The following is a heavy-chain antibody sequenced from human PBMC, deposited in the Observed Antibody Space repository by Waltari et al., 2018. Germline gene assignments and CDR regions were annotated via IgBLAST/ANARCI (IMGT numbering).Heavy chain of an antibody. J-gene: IGHJ4*02. Sequence: QLQLQESGPGLVKPSETLSLTCTVSGGSLSSSSYYWGWLRQPPGKGLEGIGGIYYSWSTYSNPSRKSRVTISVDTSKNQFSLKLSSVTAADTAVYYCARHPTVAGTRFIDYWGQGTLVTVSS. D-gene: IGHD6-19*01. V-gene: IGHV4-39*01. CDR1: GGSLSSSSYY. CDR3: ARHPTVAGTRFIDY. CDR2: IYYSWST.